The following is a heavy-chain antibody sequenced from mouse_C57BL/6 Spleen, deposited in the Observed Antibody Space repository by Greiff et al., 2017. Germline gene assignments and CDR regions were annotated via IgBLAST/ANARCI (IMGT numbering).Heavy chain of an antibody. J-gene: IGHJ2*01. Sequence: QVQLQQPGAELVKPGASVKLSCKASGYTFTSYWMHCVKQRPGRGLEWIGRIDPNSGGTKYNEKFKSKATLTVDKPSSTAYMQLSSLTSEDSAVYYCARGPITTVVATGDYWGQGTTLTVSS. CDR3: ARGPITTVVATGDY. V-gene: IGHV1-72*01. CDR1: GYTFTSYW. CDR2: IDPNSGGT. D-gene: IGHD1-1*01.